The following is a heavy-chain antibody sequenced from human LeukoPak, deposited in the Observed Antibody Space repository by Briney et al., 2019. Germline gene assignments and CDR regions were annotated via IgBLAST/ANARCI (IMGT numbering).Heavy chain of an antibody. V-gene: IGHV3-9*01. J-gene: IGHJ4*02. D-gene: IGHD6-19*01. CDR2: ISWNSGSI. Sequence: GLVQPGRSLRLSCAASGFTFDDYAMHWVRQAPGKGLEWVSGISWNSGSIGYADSVKGRFTISRHNSKNTLYLQMNSLRAEDTAVYYCARGGAIAVAGTEFDYWGQGTLVTVSS. CDR3: ARGGAIAVAGTEFDY. CDR1: GFTFDDYA.